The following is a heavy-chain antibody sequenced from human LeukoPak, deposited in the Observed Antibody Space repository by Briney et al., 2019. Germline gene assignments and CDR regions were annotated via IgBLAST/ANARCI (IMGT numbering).Heavy chain of an antibody. Sequence: ASVKVSCKASGYSFTSFYIHWVRQAPGQGLEWMGIINPSDGSTTYAQKFQGRVTMTRDTSISTAYMELSRLRSDDTAVYYCARDSYHVDTAMVAMDWGQGTLVTVSS. D-gene: IGHD5-18*01. V-gene: IGHV1-46*01. CDR1: GYSFTSFY. CDR2: INPSDGST. J-gene: IGHJ4*02. CDR3: ARDSYHVDTAMVAMD.